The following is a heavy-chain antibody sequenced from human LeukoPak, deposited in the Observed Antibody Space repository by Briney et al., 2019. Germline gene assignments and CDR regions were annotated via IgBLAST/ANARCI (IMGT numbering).Heavy chain of an antibody. CDR3: VGGAAAGRGRHNWFDP. J-gene: IGHJ5*02. D-gene: IGHD6-13*01. Sequence: ASVKVSCKASGYTFTGYYMHWVRQAPGQGLEWMGWINPNSGGTNYAQKFQGRVTMTRDTSISTAYMELSRLRSDDTAMYYCVGGAAAGRGRHNWFDPWGQGTLVTVSS. CDR2: INPNSGGT. CDR1: GYTFTGYY. V-gene: IGHV1-2*02.